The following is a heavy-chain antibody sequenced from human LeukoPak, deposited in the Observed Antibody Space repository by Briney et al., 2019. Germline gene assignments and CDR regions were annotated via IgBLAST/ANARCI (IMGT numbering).Heavy chain of an antibody. D-gene: IGHD6-19*01. J-gene: IGHJ1*01. CDR3: ARVSTSPRQWLVRYFQH. CDR1: GYTFTGYY. Sequence: ASVKVSCKASGYTFTGYYLHWLRQAPGQGLEWMGWINPNSGGTNYAQKFQGRVTMTRDTSISTAYMELSRLRSDDTAVYYCARVSTSPRQWLVRYFQHWGQGTLVTVSS. CDR2: INPNSGGT. V-gene: IGHV1-2*02.